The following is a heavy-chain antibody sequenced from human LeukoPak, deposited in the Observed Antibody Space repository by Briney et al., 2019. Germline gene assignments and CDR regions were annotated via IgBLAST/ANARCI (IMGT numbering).Heavy chain of an antibody. Sequence: GESLKISCKGSGYSFTTHWIGWVRQMPGKGLEWMGIIFPGDSDTRKSPSFQGQVTISADNSVSTAYLQWSSLKASDTATYYCARRGRYSIDAFDIWGQGTMVTVSS. CDR2: IFPGDSDT. D-gene: IGHD3-16*02. J-gene: IGHJ3*02. V-gene: IGHV5-51*01. CDR3: ARRGRYSIDAFDI. CDR1: GYSFTTHW.